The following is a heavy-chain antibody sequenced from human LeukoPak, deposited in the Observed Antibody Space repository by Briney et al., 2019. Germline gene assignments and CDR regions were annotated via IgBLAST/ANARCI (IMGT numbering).Heavy chain of an antibody. D-gene: IGHD5-12*01. CDR3: ARGRGGYSGYENSDF. V-gene: IGHV5-51*01. J-gene: IGHJ4*02. CDR1: GYTFTGFW. CDR2: IYPGDSES. Sequence: GEPLKISCKASGYTFTGFWIGWVRQVPGKGLECMGFIYPGDSESIYSPSFQGQVSVSADKSIRTAYLQWRSLKASDSAIYYCARGRGGYSGYENSDFWGQGALVTVSS.